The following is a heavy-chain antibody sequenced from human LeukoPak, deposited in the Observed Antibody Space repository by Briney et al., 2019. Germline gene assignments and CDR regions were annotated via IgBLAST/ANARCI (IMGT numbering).Heavy chain of an antibody. CDR1: GFTFSDYY. D-gene: IGHD3-16*02. V-gene: IGHV3-11*04. CDR2: ISSSGSTI. Sequence: PGGALKLSCAASGFTFSDYYMSWIRQARGKGLEWVSYISSSGSTIYYADSVKGRFTISRDNAKNSLYLQMNSLRAEDTAVYYCPRDRYDYVWGSYLYLDYWGQGTLVTVSS. J-gene: IGHJ4*02. CDR3: PRDRYDYVWGSYLYLDY.